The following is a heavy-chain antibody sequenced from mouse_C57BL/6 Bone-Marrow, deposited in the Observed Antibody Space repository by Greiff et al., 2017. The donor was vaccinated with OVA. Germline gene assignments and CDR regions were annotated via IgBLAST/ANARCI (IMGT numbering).Heavy chain of an antibody. J-gene: IGHJ1*03. CDR2: IDPNSGGT. D-gene: IGHD1-1*01. CDR3: GFIPWYFDV. V-gene: IGHV1-72*01. Sequence: QSCTASGYTFTSYWMHWVKQRPGRGLEWIGRIDPNSGGTKYNEKFKSKATLTVDNPSSTAYMQLSSLTSEDSAVYYCGFIPWYFDVWGTGTTVTVSS. CDR1: GYTFTSYW.